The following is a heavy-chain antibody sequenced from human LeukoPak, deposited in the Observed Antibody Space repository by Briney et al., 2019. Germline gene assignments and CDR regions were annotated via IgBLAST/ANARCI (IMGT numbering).Heavy chain of an antibody. D-gene: IGHD3-22*01. CDR3: TKGRRSGYLDAFDI. CDR1: GFSFSVYV. J-gene: IGHJ3*02. CDR2: MSGSGDTT. V-gene: IGHV3-23*01. Sequence: GGSLSLSCAASGFSFSVYVMTWVRQAPGKGLEWVSSMSGSGDTTFYADSVKGRFTMSRDNSKKMLFLQMNRLRDEDTAVYYCTKGRRSGYLDAFDIWGRGTLDTVSS.